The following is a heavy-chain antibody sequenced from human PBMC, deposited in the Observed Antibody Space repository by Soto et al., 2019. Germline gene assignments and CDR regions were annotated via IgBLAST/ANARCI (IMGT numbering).Heavy chain of an antibody. CDR2: IYYSGST. CDR3: ARDRVVGATSDAFDI. J-gene: IGHJ3*02. Sequence: PSETLSLTCTVSGGSISSGGYYWSWIRQHPGKGLEWIGYIYYSGSTYYNPSLKSRVTISVDTSKNQFSLKLSSVTAADTAVYYCARDRVVGATSDAFDIWGQGTMVTV. D-gene: IGHD1-26*01. CDR1: GGSISSGGYY. V-gene: IGHV4-31*03.